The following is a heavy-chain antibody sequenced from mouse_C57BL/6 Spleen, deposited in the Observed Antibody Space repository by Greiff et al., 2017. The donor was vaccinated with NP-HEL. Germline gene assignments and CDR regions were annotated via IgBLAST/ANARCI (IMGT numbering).Heavy chain of an antibody. V-gene: IGHV1-7*01. CDR1: GYTFTSYW. CDR2: INPSSGYT. Sequence: QVQLQQSGAELAKPGASVKLSCKASGYTFTSYWMHWVKQRPGQGLEWIGYINPSSGYTKYNQKFKDKATLTADKSSSTAYMQLSSLTYEDSAVYFCESAQGDTGVDFCVGGTGTALTLFS. CDR3: ESAQGDTGVDFCV. D-gene: IGHD3-3*01. J-gene: IGHJ1*03.